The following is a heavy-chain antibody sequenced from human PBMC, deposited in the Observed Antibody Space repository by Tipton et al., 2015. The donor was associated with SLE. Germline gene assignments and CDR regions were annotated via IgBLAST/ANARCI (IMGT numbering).Heavy chain of an antibody. CDR3: ARLHFIFAGIDV. CDR2: LNYNGGA. D-gene: IGHD3-3*01. J-gene: IGHJ6*04. Sequence: TLSLTCSVSGGSITNKYWSWIRQPPGKGLEWIGYLNYNGGATYSPSLKSRVTTSVDTSKNQFSLRLTSVTAADTAVYYCARLHFIFAGIDVWGKGTAVTVSS. V-gene: IGHV4-59*12. CDR1: GGSITNKY.